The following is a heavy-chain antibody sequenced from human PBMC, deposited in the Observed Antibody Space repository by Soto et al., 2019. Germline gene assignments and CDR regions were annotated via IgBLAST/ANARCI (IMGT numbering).Heavy chain of an antibody. Sequence: QVQLQQWGAGLLKPSETLSLTCAVYGGSFSGYYWSWIRQPPGKGLEWIGEINHSGSTNYNPSLKSRVTISVDTSKHQFSLKLSSVTAADTAVYYCARGRVAVARRYYYYGMDVWGQGTTVTVSS. CDR3: ARGRVAVARRYYYYGMDV. J-gene: IGHJ6*02. CDR2: INHSGST. V-gene: IGHV4-34*01. CDR1: GGSFSGYY. D-gene: IGHD6-19*01.